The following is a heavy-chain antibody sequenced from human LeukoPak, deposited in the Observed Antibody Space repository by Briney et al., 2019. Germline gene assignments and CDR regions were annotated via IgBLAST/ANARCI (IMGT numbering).Heavy chain of an antibody. D-gene: IGHD2-2*01. J-gene: IGHJ4*02. CDR2: TSYDGSNK. CDR1: GFTFSSFA. CDR3: AKHHCSSISCHGRSSGDFDY. V-gene: IGHV3-30*18. Sequence: PGGSLRLSCAASGFTFSSFAMSWVRQAPGKGLEWVAVTSYDGSNKYYADSVKGRFTISRDNSKNTLYLQMNSLRDEDTAVYYCAKHHCSSISCHGRSSGDFDYWGQGTLVTVSS.